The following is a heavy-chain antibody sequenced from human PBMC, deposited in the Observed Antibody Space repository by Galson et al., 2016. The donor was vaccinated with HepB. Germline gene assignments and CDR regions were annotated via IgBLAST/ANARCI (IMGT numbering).Heavy chain of an antibody. J-gene: IGHJ4*02. Sequence: SLRLSCAASGFSFSDYGMHWVRQAPGKGLDWVAVIYYDGSDKYYSDSVKGRFTISRDNSKNTVYLQMNNLRAEDTAVYYCGRDVGTWGQGTLVTVSS. CDR1: GFSFSDYG. CDR2: IYYDGSDK. CDR3: GRDVGT. V-gene: IGHV3-33*01. D-gene: IGHD1-26*01.